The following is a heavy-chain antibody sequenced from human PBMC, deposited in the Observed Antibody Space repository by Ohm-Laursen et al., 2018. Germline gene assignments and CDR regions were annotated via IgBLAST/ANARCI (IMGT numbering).Heavy chain of an antibody. Sequence: ASVKVSCNASGGTFSSYAISWVRQAPGQGLEWMGGIIPIFGTANYAQKFQGRVTITADKSTSTAYMELSSLRSEDTAVYYCARASTSCPTHWGQGTLVTVSS. D-gene: IGHD2-2*01. V-gene: IGHV1-69*06. CDR1: GGTFSSYA. J-gene: IGHJ4*02. CDR3: ARASTSCPTH. CDR2: IIPIFGTA.